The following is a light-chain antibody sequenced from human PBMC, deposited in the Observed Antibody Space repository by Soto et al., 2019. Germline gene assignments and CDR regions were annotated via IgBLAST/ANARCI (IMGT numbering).Light chain of an antibody. CDR3: RQRSNWPYLT. Sequence: EIVLTQSPDTLSLSPGERATLSCRASQSVSSYVGWYQQKPGQAPRLLIYDASNRAYGVPARLFGSGSGTNVSILTASLEADDFVVVYCRQRSNWPYLTFGGGTRV. J-gene: IGKJ4*01. CDR2: DAS. CDR1: QSVSSY. V-gene: IGKV3-11*01.